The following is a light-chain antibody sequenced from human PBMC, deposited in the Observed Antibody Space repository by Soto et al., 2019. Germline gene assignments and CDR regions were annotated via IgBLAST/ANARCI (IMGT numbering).Light chain of an antibody. CDR1: NSDVGRYNY. CDR2: EVN. V-gene: IGLV2-8*01. Sequence: QSALTQPPSASGSPGQSVAISCTGTNSDVGRYNYVSWYQQHPGKAPKLIIYEVNERPSGVPDRFSGSKSGNTALLTVSGLQAEDEAVYYCGSYAGDVPAFGGGTKLTVL. J-gene: IGLJ2*01. CDR3: GSYAGDVPA.